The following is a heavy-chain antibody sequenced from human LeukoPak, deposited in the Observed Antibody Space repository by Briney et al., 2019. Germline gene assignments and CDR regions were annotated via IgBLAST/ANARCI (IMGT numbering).Heavy chain of an antibody. D-gene: IGHD3-16*01. J-gene: IGHJ3*02. V-gene: IGHV3-23*01. CDR3: AKRERGLGYQDAFDT. Sequence: GGSLRLSCAASGFTFTNYAMSWVRQAPGEGLEWVSSISSSGGSTYYAGSVKGRFTISRDNSENTLFLQMNSLRADDTAIYYCAKRERGLGYQDAFDTWGQGTLVTVSS. CDR2: ISSSGGST. CDR1: GFTFTNYA.